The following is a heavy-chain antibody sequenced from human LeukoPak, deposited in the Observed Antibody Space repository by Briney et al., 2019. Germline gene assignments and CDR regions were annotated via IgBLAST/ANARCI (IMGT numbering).Heavy chain of an antibody. CDR1: GYTFTGYY. V-gene: IGHV1-69*06. J-gene: IGHJ5*02. CDR2: IIPIFGRA. Sequence: GASVKVSCRASGYTFTGYYMHCVRQAPGQGLYLIGGIIPIFGRANYAQKFQGRVTITADTSTSTAYMELSSLRSEATAVYYCARGEYSSPNWFDPWGQGTLVTVSS. CDR3: ARGEYSSPNWFDP. D-gene: IGHD6-6*01.